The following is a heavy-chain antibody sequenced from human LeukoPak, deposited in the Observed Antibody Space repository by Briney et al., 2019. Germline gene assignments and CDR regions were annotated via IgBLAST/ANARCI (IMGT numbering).Heavy chain of an antibody. J-gene: IGHJ4*02. D-gene: IGHD2-21*02. CDR3: AKRLGDPRAFDY. CDR2: ISGSSGTI. V-gene: IGHV3-23*01. Sequence: GGSLRLSCAASGFTFSNYAMNWVRQAPGKGLDWVSGISGSSGTINYAAPVKGRFTISRDNSRNTLYLQMNSLRADDTAVYYCAKRLGDPRAFDYWGQGTLVTVSS. CDR1: GFTFSNYA.